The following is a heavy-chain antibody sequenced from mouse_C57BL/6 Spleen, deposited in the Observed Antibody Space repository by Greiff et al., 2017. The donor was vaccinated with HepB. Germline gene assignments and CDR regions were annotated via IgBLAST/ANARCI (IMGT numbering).Heavy chain of an antibody. CDR1: GFNIKDDY. CDR2: IDPENGDT. Sequence: EVQLQQSGAELVRPGASVKLSCTASGFNIKDDYMHWVKQRPEQGLEWIGWIDPENGDTEYASKFQGKATITADTSSNTSYLQLSSLTSADTAVYYWTTWGFPGFAYGGQGTLVTVSA. J-gene: IGHJ3*01. CDR3: TTWGFPGFAY. V-gene: IGHV14-4*01.